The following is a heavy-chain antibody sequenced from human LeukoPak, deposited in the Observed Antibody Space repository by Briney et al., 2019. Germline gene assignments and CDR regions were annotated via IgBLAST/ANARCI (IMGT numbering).Heavy chain of an antibody. V-gene: IGHV1-2*02. CDR3: ARDLGYSSSWYF. D-gene: IGHD6-13*01. Sequence: ASVKVSCKASGYIFTDYYIYWVRRAPGQGLEWMGWINPHSGATNYAQRFQGRVTMTRETFMTTAYMDLSSLTSDDTAVHYCARDLGYSSSWYFWGQGTLVTVSS. CDR1: GYIFTDYY. J-gene: IGHJ4*02. CDR2: INPHSGAT.